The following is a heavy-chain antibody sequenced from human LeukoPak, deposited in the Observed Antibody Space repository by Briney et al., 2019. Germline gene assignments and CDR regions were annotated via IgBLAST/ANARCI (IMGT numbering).Heavy chain of an antibody. CDR3: ARDPPFDI. Sequence: GGSLSLSFEASGFTFSSYAMSWVRPAPGKGLEWVSGIIYSGDITYYANSVKGRFTISRDNSKNTLYLQMNSLRAEDTAVYYCARDPPFDIWGQGTMVTVSS. V-gene: IGHV3-23*01. J-gene: IGHJ3*02. CDR2: IIYSGDIT. CDR1: GFTFSSYA.